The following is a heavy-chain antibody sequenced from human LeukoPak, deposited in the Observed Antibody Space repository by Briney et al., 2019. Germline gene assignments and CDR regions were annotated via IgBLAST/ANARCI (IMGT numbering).Heavy chain of an antibody. CDR1: GFTFGSYA. CDR3: VRQQTPHGNFDY. CDR2: IGTAGDT. Sequence: GGSLRLSCAASGFTFGSYAMSWVRQAPGKGLEWVSAIGTAGDTFYPGSVKGRFTISRENAKNSLSLQMNSLRAEDTAVYYCVRQQTPHGNFDYWGQGTLVTVSS. V-gene: IGHV3-13*01. D-gene: IGHD1-26*01. J-gene: IGHJ4*02.